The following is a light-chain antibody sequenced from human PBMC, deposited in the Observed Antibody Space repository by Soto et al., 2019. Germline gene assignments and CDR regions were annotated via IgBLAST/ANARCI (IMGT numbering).Light chain of an antibody. CDR3: SSYTSSSTNV. CDR2: DVS. J-gene: IGLJ1*01. Sequence: QSALTQPASVSGSPGQSITISCTGTSSDVGGYNYVSWYQQHPGKAPKLIIYDVSNRPSGISNRFSGSKSGNTASLTISGLQAEEEADYYCSSYTSSSTNVFGTGTKLTVL. V-gene: IGLV2-14*01. CDR1: SSDVGGYNY.